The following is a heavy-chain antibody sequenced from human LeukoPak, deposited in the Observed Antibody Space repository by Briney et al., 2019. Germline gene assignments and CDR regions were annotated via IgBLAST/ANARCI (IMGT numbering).Heavy chain of an antibody. CDR3: ARGHVAGTTEYFQH. D-gene: IGHD6-19*01. CDR1: GYTFTSYD. Sequence: GASVKVSCKASGYTFTSYDINWVRQAAGQGLEWMGRMNPNSGNTGYAQKFQGRVTMNRNTSISTAYMELSSLRSEDTAVYYCARGHVAGTTEYFQHWGQGTLVTVSS. V-gene: IGHV1-8*01. CDR2: MNPNSGNT. J-gene: IGHJ1*01.